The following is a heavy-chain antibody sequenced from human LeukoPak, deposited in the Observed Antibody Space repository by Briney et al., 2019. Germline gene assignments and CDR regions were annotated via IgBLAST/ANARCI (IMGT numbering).Heavy chain of an antibody. CDR3: ARDSTYYYDSGSSGPHYFDN. D-gene: IGHD3-10*01. CDR2: ISSGGTYE. J-gene: IGHJ4*02. Sequence: GKSLRLSCAASGFTFSNYAMHWVRQAPGKGLEWVSLISSGGTYEYYADSVKGRFTISRDNSKNTLYLQLNSLRAEDTAVYYCARDSTYYYDSGSSGPHYFDNWGEGTLVTVSS. V-gene: IGHV3-30*01. CDR1: GFTFSNYA.